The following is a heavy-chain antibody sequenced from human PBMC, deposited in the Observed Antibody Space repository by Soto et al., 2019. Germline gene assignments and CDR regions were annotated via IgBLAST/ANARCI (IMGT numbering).Heavy chain of an antibody. Sequence: SETLSLTCAVYVGSFSGYYWSCIRHAPGKGLEWIGEINHSGSTNYNPSLKSRVTISVDTSKNQFSLKQSPVTAADTAVHYCAGGVAVATRNWFDAWGHGTPVSVAS. CDR2: INHSGST. V-gene: IGHV4-34*01. CDR3: AGGVAVATRNWFDA. D-gene: IGHD5-12*01. J-gene: IGHJ5*01. CDR1: VGSFSGYY.